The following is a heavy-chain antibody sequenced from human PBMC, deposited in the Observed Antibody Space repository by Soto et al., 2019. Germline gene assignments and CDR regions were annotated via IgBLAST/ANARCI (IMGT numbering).Heavy chain of an antibody. D-gene: IGHD5-18*01. CDR1: GYTFTASG. CDR3: ARGNTAMATKGNAFDI. V-gene: IGHV1-69*13. Sequence: SVKVSCKASGYTFTASGISWVRQAPGQGLEWMGGIIPIFGTANYAQKFQGRVTITADESTSTAYMELSSLRSEDTAVYYCARGNTAMATKGNAFDIWGQGTMVTVSS. J-gene: IGHJ3*02. CDR2: IIPIFGTA.